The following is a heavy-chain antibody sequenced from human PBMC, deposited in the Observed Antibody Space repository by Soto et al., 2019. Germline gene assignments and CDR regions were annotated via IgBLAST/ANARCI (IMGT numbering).Heavy chain of an antibody. CDR3: ARRYGGNFDY. Sequence: SETLSLTCTVSGGYISSYYWSWIRQPPGKGLEWIGYIYYSGSTNYNPSLKSRVTISVDTSKNQFSLKLSSVSAADTAVYYCARRYGGNFDYWGQGTLVTVSS. CDR2: IYYSGST. V-gene: IGHV4-59*01. J-gene: IGHJ4*02. CDR1: GGYISSYY. D-gene: IGHD1-26*01.